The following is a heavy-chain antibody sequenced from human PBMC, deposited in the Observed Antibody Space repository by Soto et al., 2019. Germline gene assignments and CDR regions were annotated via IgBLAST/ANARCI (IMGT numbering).Heavy chain of an antibody. CDR3: ERSGGYAYDSPITEKFFDY. CDR2: IYPGDSDT. D-gene: IGHD5-18*01. CDR1: GYIFRTSW. Sequence: PGESLKISCKGSGYIFRTSWIGWVRQMPGKGLEWMGVIYPGDSDTKYSPSFEGQIIISVDMYISTAYLQLKSLKASDTAKYFCERSGGYAYDSPITEKFFDYWGQGNMVTVYS. J-gene: IGHJ4*02. V-gene: IGHV5-51*01.